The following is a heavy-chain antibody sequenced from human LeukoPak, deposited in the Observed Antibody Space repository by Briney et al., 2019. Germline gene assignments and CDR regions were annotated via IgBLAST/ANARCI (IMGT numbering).Heavy chain of an antibody. CDR1: GVTFSSYS. CDR2: ISSSSSTI. CDR3: ARQYLGNYYFDF. Sequence: GGSLRLSCAASGVTFSSYSMNWVRQAPGKGLEWVSYISSSSSTIYYADSVKGRFTISRDYAKNSLYLQMNSLRVEDTAVYYCARQYLGNYYFDFWGQGTLVTVSS. V-gene: IGHV3-48*04. D-gene: IGHD1-7*01. J-gene: IGHJ4*02.